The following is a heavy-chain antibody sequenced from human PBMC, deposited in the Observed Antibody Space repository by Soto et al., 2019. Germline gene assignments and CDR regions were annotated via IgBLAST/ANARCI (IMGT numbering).Heavy chain of an antibody. CDR2: ISGGGENT. CDR3: VEARCYDTLTGSFCYFDF. D-gene: IGHD3-9*01. Sequence: GGSLRLPCAGAKLTIRSLAITWVRQAPGKGLEWVSTISGGGENTYYADAVKGRFTVSRDNSKSTVDLQLDSLRVEDTALYYCVEARCYDTLTGSFCYFDFWAQGAPVTVSS. V-gene: IGHV3-23*01. CDR1: KLTIRSLA. J-gene: IGHJ5*01.